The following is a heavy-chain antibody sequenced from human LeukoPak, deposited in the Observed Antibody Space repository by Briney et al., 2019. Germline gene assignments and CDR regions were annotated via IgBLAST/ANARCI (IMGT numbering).Heavy chain of an antibody. CDR2: INPNSGGT. D-gene: IGHD6-13*01. V-gene: IGHV1-2*06. CDR3: ARDRVAAAHFVSHRGWFDP. CDR1: GYTFTGYY. J-gene: IGHJ5*02. Sequence: ASVKVSCKASGYTFTGYYMHWVRQAPGQGLEWMGRINPNSGGTNYAQKFQGRVTMTRDTSISTAYMELSRLRPDDTAVYYCARDRVAAAHFVSHRGWFDPWGQGTLVTVSS.